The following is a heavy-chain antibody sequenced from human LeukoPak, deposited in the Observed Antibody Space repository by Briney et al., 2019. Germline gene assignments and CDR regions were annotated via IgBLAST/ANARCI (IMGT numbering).Heavy chain of an antibody. Sequence: GGSLRLSCAASGFTFDDYGMSWVRQAPGKGLEWVSGINWNGGSTGYADSVKGRFTISRDNSRNTLYLQMNSLRAEDTAVYYCARDYKWGQALDYWGQGTLVTVSS. CDR3: ARDYKWGQALDY. J-gene: IGHJ4*02. D-gene: IGHD1-1*01. CDR2: INWNGGST. CDR1: GFTFDDYG. V-gene: IGHV3-20*04.